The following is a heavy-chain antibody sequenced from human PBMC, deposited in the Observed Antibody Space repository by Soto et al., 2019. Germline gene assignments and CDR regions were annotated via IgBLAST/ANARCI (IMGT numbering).Heavy chain of an antibody. CDR3: ARPKTSYEYGSGGFDY. D-gene: IGHD3-10*01. CDR2: IYYSGIS. V-gene: IGHV4-39*01. Sequence: LETLSLTCAVAGGSSISSSYYWGWIREQPGKGREGMGRIYYSGISYYNPCLKRRVTIFVDTSKNQFSLKLSSVTAADTAVYYCARPKTSYEYGSGGFDYWGQGTLVTVSS. J-gene: IGHJ4*02. CDR1: GGSSISSSYY.